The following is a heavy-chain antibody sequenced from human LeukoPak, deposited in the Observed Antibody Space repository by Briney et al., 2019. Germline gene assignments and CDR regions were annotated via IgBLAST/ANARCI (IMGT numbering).Heavy chain of an antibody. CDR3: ARDSLGWLRCIDH. Sequence: PGRSLRLSCAASGFTFSSYGMRWVRQAPGKGLEWVAVIWYDGSNKYYADSVKGRFTISRDNSKNTLYLQMNSLRAEDTAVYYCARDSLGWLRCIDHWGQGTLVTVSS. CDR2: IWYDGSNK. V-gene: IGHV3-33*01. CDR1: GFTFSSYG. D-gene: IGHD5-12*01. J-gene: IGHJ4*02.